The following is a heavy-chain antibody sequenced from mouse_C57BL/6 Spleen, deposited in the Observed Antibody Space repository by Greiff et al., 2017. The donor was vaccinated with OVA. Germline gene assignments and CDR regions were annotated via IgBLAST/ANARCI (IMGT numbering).Heavy chain of an antibody. CDR2: LNPSTGGP. D-gene: IGHD1-1*01. Sequence: EVKLVESGPELVKPGASVKISCKASGYSFTGYYMNWVKQSPEKSLEWIGELNPSTGGPTYNQKFKGKATLTVDTSSSTAYMQLSSLTSEDSAVYYCASITTVVAGDYFDYWGQGTTLTVSS. CDR1: GYSFTGYY. V-gene: IGHV1-42*01. J-gene: IGHJ2*01. CDR3: ASITTVVAGDYFDY.